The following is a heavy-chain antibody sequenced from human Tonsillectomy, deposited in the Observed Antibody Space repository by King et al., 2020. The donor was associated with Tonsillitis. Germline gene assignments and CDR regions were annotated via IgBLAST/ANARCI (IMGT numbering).Heavy chain of an antibody. CDR1: GFTFSSYG. J-gene: IGHJ4*02. Sequence: VQLVESGGGLVQPGGSLRLSCAASGFTFSSYGMFWVRQAPGKGLGWFSAIGGSSVNTYYADSVKGRFTIHRDNSKNMLYLQMNSLSVEDAALYYCAKRTTPRGPGDFDYWGQGTLVIVSS. CDR2: IGGSSVNT. D-gene: IGHD3-10*01. CDR3: AKRTTPRGPGDFDY. V-gene: IGHV3-23*04.